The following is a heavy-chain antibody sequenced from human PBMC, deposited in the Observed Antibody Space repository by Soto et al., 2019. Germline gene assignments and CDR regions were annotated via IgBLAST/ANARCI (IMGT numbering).Heavy chain of an antibody. D-gene: IGHD5-18*01. CDR1: GGSISSYY. CDR3: ARVQDTAMGSFDY. J-gene: IGHJ4*02. CDR2: IYYSGST. Sequence: PSETLSLTCTVSGGSISSYYWSWMRQPPGKGLEWIGYIYYSGSTNYNPSLKSRVTMSVDTSKNQFSLKLSSVTAADTAVYYCARVQDTAMGSFDYWGQGTLVTVSS. V-gene: IGHV4-59*12.